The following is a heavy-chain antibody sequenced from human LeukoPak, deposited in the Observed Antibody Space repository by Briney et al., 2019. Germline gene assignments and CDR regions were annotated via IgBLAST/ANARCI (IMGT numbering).Heavy chain of an antibody. J-gene: IGHJ6*02. V-gene: IGHV3-9*01. Sequence: GRSLRLSCAASGFTFDDYAMHWVRQAPGKGLEWVSGISWNSGSIGYADSVKGRFTISRDNAKNSLYLQMNSLRAEDTALYYCAKDIGNIVGATMCYYGMDVWGQGTTVTVSS. CDR2: ISWNSGSI. CDR3: AKDIGNIVGATMCYYGMDV. D-gene: IGHD1-26*01. CDR1: GFTFDDYA.